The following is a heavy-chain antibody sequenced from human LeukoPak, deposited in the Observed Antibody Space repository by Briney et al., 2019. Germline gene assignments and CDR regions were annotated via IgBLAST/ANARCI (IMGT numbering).Heavy chain of an antibody. D-gene: IGHD5-18*01. V-gene: IGHV1-18*01. J-gene: IGHJ4*02. CDR2: ISAYNGNT. Sequence: ASVKVSCKASGYTFTSYGISWVRQAPGQGLEWMGWISAYNGNTNYAQKLQGRVTMTTDTSTSTAYMELRSLRSDDTAVYYCARDLFDRGNTARPAVDYWGQGTLVTVSS. CDR3: ARDLFDRGNTARPAVDY. CDR1: GYTFTSYG.